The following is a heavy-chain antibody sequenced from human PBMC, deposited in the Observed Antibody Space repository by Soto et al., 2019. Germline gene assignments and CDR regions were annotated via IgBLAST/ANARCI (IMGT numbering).Heavy chain of an antibody. CDR1: GFTFSIYS. Sequence: GGSLSLSCAASGFTFSIYSMNWVRQAPGKGLEWVSSINYSGSNIFYADSLKGRFTVSRDNAENTLFLQMRSLRAEDTAVYYCARDEALTGILDYWGRGTLVTVSS. CDR2: INYSGSNI. V-gene: IGHV3-21*06. CDR3: ARDEALTGILDY. J-gene: IGHJ4*02. D-gene: IGHD1-20*01.